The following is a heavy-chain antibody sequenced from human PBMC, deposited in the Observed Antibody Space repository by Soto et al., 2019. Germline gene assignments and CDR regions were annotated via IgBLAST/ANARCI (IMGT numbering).Heavy chain of an antibody. J-gene: IGHJ1*01. V-gene: IGHV4-39*01. CDR2: IYYSGNT. CDR1: GGSISSSTYY. CDR3: ARHGSNNESSADYFQH. Sequence: QLQLQESGPGLVKPSETLSLTCTVSGGSISSSTYYWGWIRQPPGKGLEWIGSIYYSGNTYYSPSLTIRVTMSVDTSKHQSAMSPSSVASAYTAVEYCARHGSNNESSADYFQHWGQGTLVTVSS. D-gene: IGHD1-26*01.